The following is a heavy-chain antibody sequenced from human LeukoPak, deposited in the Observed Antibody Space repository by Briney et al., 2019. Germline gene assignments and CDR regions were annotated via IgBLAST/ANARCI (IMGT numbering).Heavy chain of an antibody. CDR3: ARAQYGSGSYYNWFDP. Sequence: ASVKVSCKASGYTFTSYCIIWVRQAPGQGLEWMGWISAYNGITNYAQKLQDRVTMTTDTSTSTAYMELSSLRSDDTAVYYCARAQYGSGSYYNWFDPWGQGTLVTVSS. V-gene: IGHV1-18*01. CDR1: GYTFTSYC. CDR2: ISAYNGIT. J-gene: IGHJ5*02. D-gene: IGHD3-10*01.